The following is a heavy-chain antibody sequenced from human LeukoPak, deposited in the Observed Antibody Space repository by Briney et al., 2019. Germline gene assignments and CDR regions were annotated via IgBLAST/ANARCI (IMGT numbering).Heavy chain of an antibody. CDR1: GGSTSSYY. CDR3: ARVPYSSSWFPYYYYYMDV. D-gene: IGHD6-13*01. V-gene: IGHV4-59*01. J-gene: IGHJ6*03. Sequence: SETLSLTCTVSGGSTSSYYWSWIRQPPGKGLEWIGYIYYSGSTNYNPSLKSRVTISVDTSKNQFSLKLSSVTAADTAVYYCARVPYSSSWFPYYYYYMDVWGKGTTVTVSS. CDR2: IYYSGST.